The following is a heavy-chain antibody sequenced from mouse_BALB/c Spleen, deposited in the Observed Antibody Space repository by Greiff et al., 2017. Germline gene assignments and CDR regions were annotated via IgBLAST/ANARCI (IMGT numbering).Heavy chain of an antibody. D-gene: IGHD2-4*01. CDR3: ARKGGDYDGFDV. CDR2: IDPFNGGT. Sequence: VHVKQSGPELMKPGASVKISCKASGYSFTSYYMHWVKQSHGKSLEWIGYIDPFNGGTSYNQKFKGKATLTVDKSSSTAYMHLSSLTSEDSAVYYWARKGGDYDGFDVWGAGTTVTVSS. V-gene: IGHV1S135*01. J-gene: IGHJ1*01. CDR1: GYSFTSYY.